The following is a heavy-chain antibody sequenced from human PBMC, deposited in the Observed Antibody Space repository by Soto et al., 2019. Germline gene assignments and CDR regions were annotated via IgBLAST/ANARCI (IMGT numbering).Heavy chain of an antibody. CDR1: GGTFSSYT. J-gene: IGHJ5*02. CDR2: INPSRGRT. V-gene: IGHV1-46*03. CDR3: ARSQKVVAATGVDP. D-gene: IGHD2-15*01. Sequence: GASVKVSCTASGGTFSSYTISWVRQALGQGLEWMGIINPSRGRTSYAQKFQGRVTMTRDTSTSTAYMELSSLRSEDTAVYYCARSQKVVAATGVDPWGQGTLVTVSS.